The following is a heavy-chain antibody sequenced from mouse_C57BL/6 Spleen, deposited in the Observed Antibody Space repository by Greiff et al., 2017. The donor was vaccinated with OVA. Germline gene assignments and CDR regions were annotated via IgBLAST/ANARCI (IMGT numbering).Heavy chain of an antibody. J-gene: IGHJ2*01. CDR2: ISSGSSTI. Sequence: EVQLQESGGGLVKPGGSLKLSCAASGFTFSDYGMHWVRQAPEQGLEWVAYISSGSSTIYYADTVKGRCTITRDNAKNTLFLQMTSLRSEDTAMYYCASWDLDYWGQGTTLTVSS. V-gene: IGHV5-17*01. CDR3: ASWDLDY. D-gene: IGHD4-1*01. CDR1: GFTFSDYG.